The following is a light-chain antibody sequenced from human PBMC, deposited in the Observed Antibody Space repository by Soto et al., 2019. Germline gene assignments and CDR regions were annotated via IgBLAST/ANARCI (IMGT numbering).Light chain of an antibody. CDR2: DAS. Sequence: DIQMTQSPSTLSASVGDRVTITCRASQSLSSWLAWYQQKPEKAPQLLIYDASNLESGVPSRFSGSGSGTEFTLTISSLQPDDFATYYCQQYHSYPYTFGQGTTLEIK. J-gene: IGKJ2*01. V-gene: IGKV1-5*01. CDR1: QSLSSW. CDR3: QQYHSYPYT.